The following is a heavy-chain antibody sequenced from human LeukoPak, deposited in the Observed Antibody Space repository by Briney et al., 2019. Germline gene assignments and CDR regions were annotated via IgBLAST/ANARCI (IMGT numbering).Heavy chain of an antibody. Sequence: SETLSLTCAVYGGSFSGYYWSWIRQPPGKGLEWIGEINHSGSTNYNPSLKSRVTISVDTSKNQFSLKLSSVTAADTAVYYCARGRQGWLRLGACYFDYWGQGTLVTVSS. V-gene: IGHV4-34*01. CDR2: INHSGST. CDR1: GGSFSGYY. D-gene: IGHD5-12*01. J-gene: IGHJ4*02. CDR3: ARGRQGWLRLGACYFDY.